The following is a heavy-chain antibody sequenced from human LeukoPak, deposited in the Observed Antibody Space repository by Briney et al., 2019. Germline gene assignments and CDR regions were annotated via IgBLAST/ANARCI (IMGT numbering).Heavy chain of an antibody. V-gene: IGHV3-23*01. Sequence: PGGSLRLSCAASGFTFSNYVLGWVRQAPGKGLQWVSAISGSGGSTYYADSVKGRFTVSRDNSGNTLYLQMNSLRAEDTAIYYCKMGDGSPPLGQWGQGTWSPSPQ. CDR3: KMGDGSPPLGQ. D-gene: IGHD5-24*01. J-gene: IGHJ4*02. CDR2: ISGSGGST. CDR1: GFTFSNYV.